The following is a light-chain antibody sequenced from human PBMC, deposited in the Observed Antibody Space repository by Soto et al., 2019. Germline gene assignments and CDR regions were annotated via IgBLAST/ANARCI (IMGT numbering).Light chain of an antibody. CDR2: DAS. Sequence: EIVLTQSPGTLSLSPGERATLSCRASQSVSSSYLAWYQQKPGQAPRLLIYDASNRATGIPARFSGSGSGTDFTLTISSLEPEDFAVYYCQQRSNWFITFGQGTRLEIK. J-gene: IGKJ5*01. CDR1: QSVSSSY. V-gene: IGKV3D-20*02. CDR3: QQRSNWFIT.